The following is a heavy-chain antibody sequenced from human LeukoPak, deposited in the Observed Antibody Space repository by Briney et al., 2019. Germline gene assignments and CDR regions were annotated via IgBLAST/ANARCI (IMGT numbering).Heavy chain of an antibody. CDR1: KFTFSNHG. J-gene: IGHJ4*02. D-gene: IGHD6-19*01. CDR3: ARSRSGSGWDY. Sequence: GGSLRLSCAASKFTFSNHGMHWVRQTAGKGLGWVASIQYDGSNKYYADSVKGRFTISRENSENTLYLQMSSLRGEDTAIYYCARSRSGSGWDYWGQGTQVTVSS. V-gene: IGHV3-30*02. CDR2: IQYDGSNK.